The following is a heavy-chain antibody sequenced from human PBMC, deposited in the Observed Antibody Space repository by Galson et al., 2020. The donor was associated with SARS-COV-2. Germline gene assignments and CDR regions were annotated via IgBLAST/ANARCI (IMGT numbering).Heavy chain of an antibody. Sequence: GGSLRLSCAASGFTFSSYGMTWVRQAPGKGLEWVLSIIGSGDKTYYADSLQGRFTISRDNSKNTLSLHMSGPRADDSAVYFCARSSRGYGRYVFDYWGHGALVTVSS. CDR3: ARSSRGYGRYVFDY. V-gene: IGHV3-23*01. CDR1: GFTFSSYG. D-gene: IGHD3-22*01. CDR2: IIGSGDKT. J-gene: IGHJ4*01.